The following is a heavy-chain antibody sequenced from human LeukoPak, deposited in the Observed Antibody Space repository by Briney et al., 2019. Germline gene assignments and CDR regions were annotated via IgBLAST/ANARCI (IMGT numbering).Heavy chain of an antibody. Sequence: GGSLRLSCAASGFTFSSYGMHWVRQAPGKGLEWVAVIWYDGGKKYYADSVRGRFTISRDNPKNTLYLQMNSLRVEDTAMYYCATEMATTPDYWGQGTLVTVSS. V-gene: IGHV3-33*08. CDR3: ATEMATTPDY. CDR1: GFTFSSYG. J-gene: IGHJ4*02. CDR2: IWYDGGKK. D-gene: IGHD5-24*01.